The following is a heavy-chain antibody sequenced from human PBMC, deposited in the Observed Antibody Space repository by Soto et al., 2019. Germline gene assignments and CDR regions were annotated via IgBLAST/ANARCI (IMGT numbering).Heavy chain of an antibody. D-gene: IGHD3-16*01. CDR2: INHSENT. J-gene: IGHJ4*02. V-gene: IGHV4-34*01. Sequence: SETLSLTCAVYGGSFSGYYWSWIRQPPGKGLEWIGEINHSENTYYNPSLLSRVTISVDTSKNEFSLRLSSVTAADTAVYYCARRWGDYFDYWGQGTLVT. CDR1: GGSFSGYY. CDR3: ARRWGDYFDY.